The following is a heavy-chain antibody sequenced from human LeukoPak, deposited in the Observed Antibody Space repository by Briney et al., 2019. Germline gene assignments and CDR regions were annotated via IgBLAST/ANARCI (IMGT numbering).Heavy chain of an antibody. Sequence: SETLSLTCTVSGGSISSRTYYWGWIRQPPGKGLEWIGTIYYCGTTYYNPSLKSRVTISLDTSKNQYSLKLSSVTAADTAIYYCARDFSSSSTVYYYYYMDVWGKGTTVTVSS. CDR3: ARDFSSSSTVYYYYYMDV. CDR2: IYYCGTT. V-gene: IGHV4-39*07. D-gene: IGHD6-6*01. CDR1: GGSISSRTYY. J-gene: IGHJ6*03.